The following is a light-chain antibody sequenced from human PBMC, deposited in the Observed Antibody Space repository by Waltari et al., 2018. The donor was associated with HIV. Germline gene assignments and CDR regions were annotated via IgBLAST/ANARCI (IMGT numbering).Light chain of an antibody. CDR3: AAWDDSLNGHVV. J-gene: IGLJ2*01. Sequence: SVLTQPPSASGTPGQRVTISCSGSSSNIGSNTVNWYQQLPGTAPKLLIYSNNQRPSGVPDRFSGSKSGTSASLAISGLQSEDEADYYCAAWDDSLNGHVVFGGGTKLTV. CDR2: SNN. CDR1: SSNIGSNT. V-gene: IGLV1-44*01.